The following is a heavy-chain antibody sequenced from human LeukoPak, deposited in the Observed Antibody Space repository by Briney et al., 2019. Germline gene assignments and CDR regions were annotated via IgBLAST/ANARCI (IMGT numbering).Heavy chain of an antibody. D-gene: IGHD2-2*01. CDR3: ARHKVPAAIVGFDP. Sequence: SETLSLTCAVYGGSFSGYYWSWIRQPPGRGLEWIGEINHSGSTNYNPSLKSRVTISVDTSKNQFSLKLSSVTAADTAVYYCARHKVPAAIVGFDPWGQGTLVTVSS. CDR1: GGSFSGYY. J-gene: IGHJ5*02. V-gene: IGHV4-34*01. CDR2: INHSGST.